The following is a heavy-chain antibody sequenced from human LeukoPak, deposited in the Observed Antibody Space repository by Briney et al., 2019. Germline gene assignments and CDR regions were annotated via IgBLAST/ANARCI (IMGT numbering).Heavy chain of an antibody. V-gene: IGHV3-48*03. Sequence: GGSLRLSCAASGFTFSNYEMNWVRQAPGKGLEWISHISIFGDIIHYADSVEGRFTLSRDNAKNSLYLQMNSLRAEDTAVYYCARDHRYGGLFDSWGQGILVTVSS. CDR3: ARDHRYGGLFDS. D-gene: IGHD3-9*01. CDR1: GFTFSNYE. CDR2: ISIFGDII. J-gene: IGHJ4*02.